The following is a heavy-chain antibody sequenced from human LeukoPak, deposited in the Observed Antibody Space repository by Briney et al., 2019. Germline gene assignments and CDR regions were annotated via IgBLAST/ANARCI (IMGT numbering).Heavy chain of an antibody. J-gene: IGHJ6*03. CDR2: INPNSGGT. CDR1: GYTFTGYY. V-gene: IGHV1-2*02. Sequence: ASVKVSCKASGYTFTGYYMHWVRQAPGQGLEWMGWINPNSGGTNYAQKFQGRVTMTRDTSISTAYMELSRLRSDDTAVYYCARDGEDIVVVPAAIDPYMDVWGKGTTVTVSS. CDR3: ARDGEDIVVVPAAIDPYMDV. D-gene: IGHD2-2*01.